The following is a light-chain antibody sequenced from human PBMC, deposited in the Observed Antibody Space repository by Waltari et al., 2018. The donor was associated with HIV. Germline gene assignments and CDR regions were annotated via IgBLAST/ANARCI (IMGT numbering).Light chain of an antibody. V-gene: IGLV3-25*03. Sequence: SYELRQPPSVSVSPGQTARITCSGDALPDQYVYWYQQKPGQAPLLVIFKDSERPSGIPELFSGSSSGTTVTLTVTGVQAEDEADYYCQSVDSSATYWVFGGGTKLTVL. CDR3: QSVDSSATYWV. CDR1: ALPDQY. J-gene: IGLJ3*02. CDR2: KDS.